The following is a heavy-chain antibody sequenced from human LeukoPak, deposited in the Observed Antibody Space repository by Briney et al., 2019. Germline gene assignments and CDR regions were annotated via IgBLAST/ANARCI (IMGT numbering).Heavy chain of an antibody. V-gene: IGHV1-18*01. CDR3: ARGTGSYSPFDY. J-gene: IGHJ4*02. Sequence: ASVKVSCKASGYTFTTHGISWVRQAPGQGLEWMGWISAYNGNTDYAQILQVRVTMTTDTSTSTAYMELRSLRSDDTAVYYCARGTGSYSPFDYWGQGTLVIVSS. D-gene: IGHD1-26*01. CDR2: ISAYNGNT. CDR1: GYTFTTHG.